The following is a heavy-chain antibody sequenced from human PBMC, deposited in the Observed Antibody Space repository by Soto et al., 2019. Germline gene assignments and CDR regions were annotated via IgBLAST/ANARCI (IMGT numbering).Heavy chain of an antibody. V-gene: IGHV4-30-4*01. J-gene: IGHJ4*02. CDR1: GDSFSSADYK. CDR2: IYYSGYT. CDR3: ARSSDYVAFDY. Sequence: QVQLQESGPGLVKPSQTLSLTCTVSGDSFSSADYKWSWIRQPPGKGLEWIGYIYYSGYTYNNPSLKSVLTMSVDTSKNQFFLKLSSVTAADTAVYYSARSSDYVAFDYWGQGTLVTVS. D-gene: IGHD4-17*01.